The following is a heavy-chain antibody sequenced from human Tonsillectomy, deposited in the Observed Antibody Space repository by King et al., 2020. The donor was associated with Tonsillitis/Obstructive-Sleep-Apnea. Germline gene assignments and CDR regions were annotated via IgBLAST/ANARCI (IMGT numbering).Heavy chain of an antibody. D-gene: IGHD3-10*01. CDR1: GFSLSTGGVG. CDR2: IYWDDDK. V-gene: IGHV2-5*02. CDR3: ARGSYNSDAFDI. J-gene: IGHJ3*02. Sequence: TLKESGPTLVKPTQTLTLTCTFSGFSLSTGGVGVGWIRQPPGKALEWLALIYWDDDKRYSPSLKSWLTITKDTSKNQVVLTMTNMDPVDTATYYCARGSYNSDAFDIWGQGTMVTVSS.